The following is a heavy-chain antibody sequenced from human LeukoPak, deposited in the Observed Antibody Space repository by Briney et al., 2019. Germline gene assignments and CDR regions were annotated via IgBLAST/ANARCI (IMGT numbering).Heavy chain of an antibody. CDR1: GFTFSNFG. J-gene: IGHJ4*02. CDR3: ARESNYDY. CDR2: ISYDGSNK. V-gene: IGHV3-30*03. Sequence: GRSLRLSCAASGFTFSNFGMHWVRQAPGKGLEWVAVISYDGSNKHYADSVQGRFSISRDNYKNTLYLQMNSLRVEDTAVYYCARESNYDYWGQGTLVTVSS.